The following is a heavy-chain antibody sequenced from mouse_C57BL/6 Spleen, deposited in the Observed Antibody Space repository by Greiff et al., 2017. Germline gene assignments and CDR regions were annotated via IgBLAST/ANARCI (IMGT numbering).Heavy chain of an antibody. CDR3: ASMTGTGYAMDY. CDR1: GFTFSDYY. J-gene: IGHJ4*01. CDR2: INYDGSST. V-gene: IGHV5-16*01. D-gene: IGHD4-1*01. Sequence: DVKLVASEGGLVQPGSSMTLSCTASGFTFSDYYMAWVRQVPEKGLEWVANINYDGSSTYYLDSLKSRFIISRDIAKNILDLQMSSLKSEDTATYYCASMTGTGYAMDYWGQGTSVTVSS.